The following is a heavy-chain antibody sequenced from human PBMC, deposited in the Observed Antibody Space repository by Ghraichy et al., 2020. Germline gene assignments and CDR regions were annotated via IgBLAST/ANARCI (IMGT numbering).Heavy chain of an antibody. CDR3: ARGPIAPYYYDSSGYENWFDP. Sequence: GESLNISCGASGFTFSSHSMNWVRQAPGKGLEWVSYISGSSSIISYADSVKGRFTISRDNAKNSLYLQMNSLRAEDTAVYYCARGPIAPYYYDSSGYENWFDPWGQGTLVTVSS. J-gene: IGHJ5*02. V-gene: IGHV3-48*01. D-gene: IGHD3-22*01. CDR2: ISGSSSII. CDR1: GFTFSSHS.